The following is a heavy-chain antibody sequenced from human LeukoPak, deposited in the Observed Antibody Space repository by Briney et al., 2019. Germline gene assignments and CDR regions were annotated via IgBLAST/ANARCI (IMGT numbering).Heavy chain of an antibody. D-gene: IGHD2-15*01. Sequence: ASVKVSCKASGYTFTGYYMHWVRQAPGQGLEWMGWINPNSGGTNYAQKFQGRVTMTRDTSISTAYMELSRLRSDDTAVYYYARGGRYCSGGSCYQDYWGQGTLVTVSS. CDR1: GYTFTGYY. J-gene: IGHJ4*02. CDR3: ARGGRYCSGGSCYQDY. V-gene: IGHV1-2*02. CDR2: INPNSGGT.